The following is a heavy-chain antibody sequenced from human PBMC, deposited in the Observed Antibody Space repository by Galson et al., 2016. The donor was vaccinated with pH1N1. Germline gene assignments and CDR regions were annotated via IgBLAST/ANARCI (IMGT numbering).Heavy chain of an antibody. CDR3: AREDYYDTDLSDWYFDL. Sequence: SVKVSCKASGGTFSSYGINWVRQAPGQGLEWMGGIIPIFGTAKYAQNFQGRVSITADESTTTAYMGLSSLRSEDTAVYYCAREDYYDTDLSDWYFDLWGRGTLLTVSS. D-gene: IGHD3-22*01. V-gene: IGHV1-69*13. CDR2: IIPIFGTA. J-gene: IGHJ2*01. CDR1: GGTFSSYG.